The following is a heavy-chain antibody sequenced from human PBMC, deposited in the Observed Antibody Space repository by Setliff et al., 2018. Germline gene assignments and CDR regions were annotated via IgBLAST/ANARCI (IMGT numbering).Heavy chain of an antibody. CDR1: GLIFGNYA. J-gene: IGHJ4*02. CDR3: ANDFTY. V-gene: IGHV3-23*01. Sequence: PGGSLRLSCAASGLIFGNYAMNWVRQAPGKGLEWVSGISGSGRNTYYADSVKGRFTISRDNSQNTVFLQVNSLRAEDTAVYYCANDFTYWGQGTLVTVSS. CDR2: ISGSGRNT.